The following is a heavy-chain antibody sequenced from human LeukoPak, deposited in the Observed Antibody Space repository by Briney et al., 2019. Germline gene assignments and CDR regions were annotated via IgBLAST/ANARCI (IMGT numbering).Heavy chain of an antibody. CDR3: AGYYDSSGYGLTGAFDI. J-gene: IGHJ3*02. V-gene: IGHV3-21*01. Sequence: GGSLRLSCAASGFTFSSYSMNWVRQAPGKGLEWVSSISSSSSYIYYADSVKGRFTISRDNAKNSLYLQMNSLGAEDTAVYYCAGYYDSSGYGLTGAFDIWGQGTMVTVSS. D-gene: IGHD3-22*01. CDR1: GFTFSSYS. CDR2: ISSSSSYI.